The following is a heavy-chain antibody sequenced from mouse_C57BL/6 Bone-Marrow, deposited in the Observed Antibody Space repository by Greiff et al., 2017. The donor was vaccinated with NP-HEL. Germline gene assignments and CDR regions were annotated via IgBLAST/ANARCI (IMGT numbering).Heavy chain of an antibody. J-gene: IGHJ3*01. CDR2: IYPGNSDT. Sequence: VQLQQSGTVLARPGASVKMSCKTSGYTFTSYWMHWVKQRPGQGLEWIGAIYPGNSDTSYNQKFKGKAKLTAVTSASTAYMELSSLTNEDSAVYYCTRRRDYDGAWFAYWGQGTLVTVSA. CDR3: TRRRDYDGAWFAY. V-gene: IGHV1-5*01. D-gene: IGHD2-4*01. CDR1: GYTFTSYW.